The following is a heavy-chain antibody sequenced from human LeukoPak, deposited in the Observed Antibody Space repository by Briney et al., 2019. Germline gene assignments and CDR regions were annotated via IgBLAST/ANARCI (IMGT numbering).Heavy chain of an antibody. CDR3: ARPSPLERRGDAPDI. J-gene: IGHJ3*02. D-gene: IGHD1-1*01. V-gene: IGHV5-51*01. Sequence: GESLKISCKGSGYSFTSYWIGWVRQMPGKGLEWMGIIYPGDSDTRYSPSFQGQVTISADKSISTAYLQWSSLKASDTAMYYCARPSPLERRGDAPDIWGQGTMVTVSS. CDR1: GYSFTSYW. CDR2: IYPGDSDT.